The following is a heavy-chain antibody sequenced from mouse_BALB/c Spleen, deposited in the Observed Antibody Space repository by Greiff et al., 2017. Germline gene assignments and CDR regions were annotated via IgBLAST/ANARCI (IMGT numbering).Heavy chain of an antibody. J-gene: IGHJ4*01. D-gene: IGHD1-1*01. CDR1: GFSLTSYG. CDR3: VRRGVVAGMDY. Sequence: VKVVESGPGLVQPSQSLSITCTVSGFSLTSYGVHWVRQSPGKGLEWLGVIWSGGSTDYNAAFISRLSISKDNSKSQVFFKMNSLQANDTAIYYCVRRGVVAGMDYWGEGTSVTVSS. CDR2: IWSGGST. V-gene: IGHV2-2*02.